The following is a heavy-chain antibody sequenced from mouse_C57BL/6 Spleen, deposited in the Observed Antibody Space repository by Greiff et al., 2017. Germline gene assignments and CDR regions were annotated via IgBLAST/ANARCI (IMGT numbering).Heavy chain of an antibody. V-gene: IGHV5-9-1*02. CDR3: TRASYDYDGP. Sequence: EVQRVESGEGLVKPGGSLKLSCAASGFTFSSYAMSWVRQTPEKRLEWVAYISSGGDYIYYADTVKGRFTISRDNARNTLYLQMSSLKSEDTAMYYCTRASYDYDGPWGQGTLVTVSA. J-gene: IGHJ3*01. CDR1: GFTFSSYA. CDR2: ISSGGDYI. D-gene: IGHD2-4*01.